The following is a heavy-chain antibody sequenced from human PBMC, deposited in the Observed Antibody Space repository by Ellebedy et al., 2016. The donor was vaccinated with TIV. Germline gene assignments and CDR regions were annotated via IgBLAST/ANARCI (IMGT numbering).Heavy chain of an antibody. CDR1: GFSLSSSGVG. J-gene: IGHJ1*01. V-gene: IGHV2-5*02. CDR2: IYWDDDK. D-gene: IGHD1-26*01. CDR3: AHIYSGSDAEYFQH. Sequence: SGPTLVKPTQNLTLTCTFSGFSLSSSGVGVGWIRQPAGKALECLALIYWDDDKRFSPSLKRRLTITKDTSTNQVVLTMTNMDPVDTATYYCAHIYSGSDAEYFQHWGQGTLVTVSS.